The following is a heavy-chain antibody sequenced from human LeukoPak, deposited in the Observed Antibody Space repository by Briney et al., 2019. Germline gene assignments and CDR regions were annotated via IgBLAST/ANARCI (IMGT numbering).Heavy chain of an antibody. V-gene: IGHV4-59*01. D-gene: IGHD6-13*01. CDR1: GGSISSYY. Sequence: SETLSLTCTVSGGSISSYYWSWLRQPPGKGLEWIGYIYYSGSTNYNPSLKSRVTISVDTSKNQFSLKLSSVTAADTAVYYCARVGYRDSSRRFDPWGQGTLVTVSS. CDR3: ARVGYRDSSRRFDP. J-gene: IGHJ5*02. CDR2: IYYSGST.